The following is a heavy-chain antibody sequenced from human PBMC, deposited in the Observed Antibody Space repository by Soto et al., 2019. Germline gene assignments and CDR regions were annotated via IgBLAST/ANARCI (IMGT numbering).Heavy chain of an antibody. CDR2: IYHSGST. CDR3: AREYSREANWFDP. D-gene: IGHD6-13*01. CDR1: GYSISSGYY. Sequence: PSETLSLTCAVSGYSISSGYYWGWIRQPPGKGLEWIGSIYHSGSTYYNPSLKSRVTISVDTSKNQFSLKLSSVTAADTAVYYCAREYSREANWFDPWGQGTLVTVSS. J-gene: IGHJ5*02. V-gene: IGHV4-38-2*02.